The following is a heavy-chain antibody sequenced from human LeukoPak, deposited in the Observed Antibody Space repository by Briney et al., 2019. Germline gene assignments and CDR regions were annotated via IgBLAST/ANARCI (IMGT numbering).Heavy chain of an antibody. J-gene: IGHJ3*02. CDR3: AREGNSGAFDI. V-gene: IGHV3-30*04. D-gene: IGHD4-23*01. CDR1: GFTFSSYA. Sequence: GGSLRLSCAAPGFTFSSYAMHWVRQAPGKGLEWVAVISYDGSNKYYADSVKGRFTISRDNSKNTLYLQMNSLRAEDTAVYYCAREGNSGAFDIWGQGTMVTVSS. CDR2: ISYDGSNK.